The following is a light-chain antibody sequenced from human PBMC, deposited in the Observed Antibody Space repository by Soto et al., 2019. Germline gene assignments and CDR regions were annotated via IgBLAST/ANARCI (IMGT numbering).Light chain of an antibody. CDR3: QQSHSLPFT. J-gene: IGKJ2*01. V-gene: IGKV1-39*01. CDR1: QSISSF. Sequence: DIQMTQSPSSLSASVGDRVTITCRASQSISSFLNWYQQRPGKAPKLLIYTGSTLESGVPSRFSGSGSGTDFTLTISNLQPEDFATYHCQQSHSLPFTFGQGTKLEVK. CDR2: TGS.